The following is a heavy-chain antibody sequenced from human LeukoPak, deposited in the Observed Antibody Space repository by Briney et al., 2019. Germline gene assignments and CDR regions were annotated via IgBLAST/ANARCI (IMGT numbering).Heavy chain of an antibody. D-gene: IGHD2-2*01. CDR2: ILNDNTV. J-gene: IGHJ4*02. CDR1: GFTFSDYY. Sequence: PGGSLRLCCAASGFTFSDYYMTWIRQAPGKGLEWVSYILNDNTVYYADSVKGRFTISRDNAKNSLYLQMNSLRAEDTAVYYCARRYCTSTSCSYFDYWGQGTLVTVSS. V-gene: IGHV3-11*01. CDR3: ARRYCTSTSCSYFDY.